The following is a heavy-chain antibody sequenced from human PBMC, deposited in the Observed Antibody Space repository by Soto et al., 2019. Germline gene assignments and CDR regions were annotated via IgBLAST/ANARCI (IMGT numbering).Heavy chain of an antibody. J-gene: IGHJ4*02. Sequence: SETLSLTCTVSGGSVSSGSYYWSWIRQPPGKGLEWIGYFYYSGSTNYNPSPKSRVTISVDTSKNQFSLKLSTVTAADTAVYYCARVVGTSIAARFIDYWGQGTLVTVSS. D-gene: IGHD6-6*01. CDR1: GGSVSSGSYY. CDR2: FYYSGST. V-gene: IGHV4-61*01. CDR3: ARVVGTSIAARFIDY.